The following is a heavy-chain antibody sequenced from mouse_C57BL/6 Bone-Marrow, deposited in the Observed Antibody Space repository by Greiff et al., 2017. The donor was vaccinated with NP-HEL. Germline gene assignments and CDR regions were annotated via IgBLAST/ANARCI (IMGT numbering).Heavy chain of an antibody. Sequence: VQLQQPGAELVMPGASVKLSCKASGYTFTSYWMHWVKQRPGQGLEWIGEIDPSDSYTNYNQKFKGKSTLTVDNSSSTAYMQLSSLTSEDSAFYYCARGVDYWGQGTTLTVSS. CDR1: GYTFTSYW. CDR2: IDPSDSYT. J-gene: IGHJ2*01. CDR3: ARGVDY. V-gene: IGHV1-69*01.